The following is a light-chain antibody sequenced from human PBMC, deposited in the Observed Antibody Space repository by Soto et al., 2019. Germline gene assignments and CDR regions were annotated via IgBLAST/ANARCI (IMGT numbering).Light chain of an antibody. Sequence: EIVLTQSPATLSLSPGERATLSCRASQSVSSYLAWYQQKPGQAPRLLIYDASNRATGIGARFSGSGSGTDCTLIISGREAEGFAVYYCQRRSNWLLTFGGGNKVEIK. CDR2: DAS. CDR3: QRRSNWLLT. J-gene: IGKJ4*01. CDR1: QSVSSY. V-gene: IGKV3-11*01.